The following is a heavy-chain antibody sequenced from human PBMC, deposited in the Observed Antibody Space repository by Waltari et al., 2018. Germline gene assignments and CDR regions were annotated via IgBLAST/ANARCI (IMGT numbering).Heavy chain of an antibody. CDR3: GRIAFGDEGGYFQY. V-gene: IGHV4-39*01. CDR1: GGSISTHYH. CDR2: MQYRGST. J-gene: IGHJ1*01. Sequence: QLHLQESGPGLVKPSETLSLTCTVSGGSISTHYHWGWIRQPPGKGLEWMGNMQYRGSTFYNPSLESRVTISLDTWKNQFSLRLSSVGAADTAVYFCGRIAFGDEGGYFQYWGQGTLVTVSS. D-gene: IGHD4-17*01.